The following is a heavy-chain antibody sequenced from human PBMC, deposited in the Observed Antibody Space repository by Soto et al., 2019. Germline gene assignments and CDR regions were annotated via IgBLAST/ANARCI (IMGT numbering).Heavy chain of an antibody. CDR2: MYHSGST. CDR3: VRVVAIPDYPDN. J-gene: IGHJ4*02. CDR1: GGSISSGGYS. V-gene: IGHV4-30-2*01. Sequence: SETLSLTCAVSGGSISSGGYSWSWIRQPPGKGLEWIGYMYHSGSTYYNPSLKSRVTISIDRSKNQFSLKLSSVTAADTAVYYCVRVVAIPDYPDNWGQGTLVTVSS. D-gene: IGHD2-15*01.